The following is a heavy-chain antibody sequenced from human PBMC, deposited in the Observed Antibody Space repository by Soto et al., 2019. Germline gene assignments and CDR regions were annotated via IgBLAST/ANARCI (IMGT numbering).Heavy chain of an antibody. Sequence: EVQLLESGGGLVQPGGSLRLSCAASRFTFSSYAMSWVRQAPGKGLEWVSAITGGGGSTYYADSVKGRFTISRDNSKNTLYLQMNSLRAEDTAVYYCAKMSEVVPAASDAFDIWGQGTMVTVSS. CDR1: RFTFSSYA. CDR3: AKMSEVVPAASDAFDI. V-gene: IGHV3-23*01. CDR2: ITGGGGST. J-gene: IGHJ3*02. D-gene: IGHD2-2*01.